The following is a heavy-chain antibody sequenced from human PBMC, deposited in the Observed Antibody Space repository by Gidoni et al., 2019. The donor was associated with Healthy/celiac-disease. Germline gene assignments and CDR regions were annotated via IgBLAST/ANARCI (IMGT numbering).Heavy chain of an antibody. V-gene: IGHV4-39*01. CDR2: IYYSGST. D-gene: IGHD2-15*01. Sequence: QLQLQESGPGLVKPSETLSLTCTVSGGSIRSSSSYWGWIRQPPGKGLEWIGSIYYSGSTYYNPSLKSRVTISVDTSKNQFSLKLSSVTAADTAVYYCAILLLCSGGSCYGFYAFDIWGQGTMVTVSS. CDR3: AILLLCSGGSCYGFYAFDI. CDR1: GGSIRSSSSY. J-gene: IGHJ3*02.